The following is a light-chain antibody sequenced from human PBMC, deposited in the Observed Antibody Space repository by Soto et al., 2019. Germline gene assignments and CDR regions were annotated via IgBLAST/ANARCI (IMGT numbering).Light chain of an antibody. CDR1: NSDVGAYNY. CDR3: SSYTTSSTYV. CDR2: DVS. V-gene: IGLV2-14*03. Sequence: PGQSITISCTGTNSDVGAYNYVSWFQQHPGKAPKLMVYDVSNRPSGVSNRFSGSKSGNTASLTISGLQAEDEADYYCSSYTTSSTYVFGDGTKVTVL. J-gene: IGLJ1*01.